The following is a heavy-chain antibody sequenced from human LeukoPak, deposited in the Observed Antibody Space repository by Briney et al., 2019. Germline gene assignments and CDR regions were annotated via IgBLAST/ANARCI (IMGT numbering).Heavy chain of an antibody. Sequence: GGSLRLSCSASGFTFSIAAMHWVRQAPGKGLQYVSVISGNGVSSYADSVKGRFTISRDNSKNTLYLQMNSLRAEDTAVYYCAKDESSGYYYFDHWGQGTLVTVSS. CDR1: GFTFSIAA. CDR3: AKDESSGYYYFDH. V-gene: IGHV3-64*04. D-gene: IGHD3-22*01. CDR2: ISGNGVSS. J-gene: IGHJ4*02.